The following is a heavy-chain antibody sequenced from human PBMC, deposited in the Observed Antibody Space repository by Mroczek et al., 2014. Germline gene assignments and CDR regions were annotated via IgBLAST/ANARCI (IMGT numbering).Heavy chain of an antibody. J-gene: IGHJ5*02. V-gene: IGHV4-39*01. CDR1: GGSISSSSYY. Sequence: QVQLVESGPGLVKPSETLSLTCTVSGGSISSSSYYWGWIRQPPGKGLEWIGSIYYSGSTYYNPSLKSRVTISVDTSKNQFSLKLSSVTAADTAVYYCARLRYGDYFSIDPWGQGTLVTVSS. D-gene: IGHD4-17*01. CDR2: IYYSGST. CDR3: ARLRYGDYFSIDP.